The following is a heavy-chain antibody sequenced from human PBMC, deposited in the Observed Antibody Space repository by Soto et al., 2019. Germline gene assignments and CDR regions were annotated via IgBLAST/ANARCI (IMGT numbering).Heavy chain of an antibody. V-gene: IGHV4-31*03. CDR3: ARALHSHHAY. Sequence: SETLSLTCTVSGASISSGSYYWSWIRQLPGKGLEWIGYISNSGSTYYNPSLKSRVTISVDTSKNQFSLRVSSVTAADTAVYYCARALHSHHAYCGQGTLVTVSS. CDR2: ISNSGST. CDR1: GASISSGSYY. J-gene: IGHJ1*01. D-gene: IGHD4-4*01.